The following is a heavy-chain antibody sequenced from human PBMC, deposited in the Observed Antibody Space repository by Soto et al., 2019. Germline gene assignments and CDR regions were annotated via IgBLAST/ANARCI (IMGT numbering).Heavy chain of an antibody. CDR1: GDSVSSGSFD. CDR3: GRVNSGRNWLDH. D-gene: IGHD6-19*01. CDR2: IYFSGST. V-gene: IGHV4-61*01. Sequence: TSETLSLPCTVSGDSVSSGSFDWIWIRQSPGKGLEWIGFIYFSGSTSYNPSLKSRGTMSLDTSKNECSRNLRSVPPADTPVYFCGRVNSGRNWLDHWGQGTLVTVSS. J-gene: IGHJ5*02.